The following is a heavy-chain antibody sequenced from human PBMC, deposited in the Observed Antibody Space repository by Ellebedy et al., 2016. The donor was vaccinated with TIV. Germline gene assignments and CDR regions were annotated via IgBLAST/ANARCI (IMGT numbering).Heavy chain of an antibody. Sequence: GGSLRLSXAASGYTFSSYAMHWVRQAPGKGLEWVAVISYDGSNKYYADFVKGRFTISRDNSKNTLYLQMNSLRAEDTAVYYCARDMWVMDVWGQGTTVTVSS. CDR2: ISYDGSNK. CDR1: GYTFSSYA. CDR3: ARDMWVMDV. V-gene: IGHV3-30-3*01. J-gene: IGHJ6*02. D-gene: IGHD1-26*01.